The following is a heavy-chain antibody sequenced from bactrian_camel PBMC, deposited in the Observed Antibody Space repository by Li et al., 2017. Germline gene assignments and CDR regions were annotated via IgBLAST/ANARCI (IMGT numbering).Heavy chain of an antibody. CDR2: IYTGGGDST. V-gene: IGHV3S1*01. Sequence: HVQLVESGGGSVQAGGSLRLSCAFDAYTPANVRMAWFRQAPGKEREGVAVIYTGGGDSTYYADSVKGRFTISEDNPKHTLYLQMNRLTPEATAMYYCAAASLVPYIWTDIQALGAAEYSAWGQGTQVTVSS. CDR3: AAASLVPYIWTDIQALGAAEYSA. J-gene: IGHJ4*01. D-gene: IGHD3*01. CDR1: AYTPANVR.